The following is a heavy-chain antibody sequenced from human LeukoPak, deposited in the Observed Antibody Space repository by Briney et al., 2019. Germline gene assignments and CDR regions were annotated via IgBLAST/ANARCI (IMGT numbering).Heavy chain of an antibody. D-gene: IGHD4-17*01. CDR3: ASAVLDYGDPLFDY. V-gene: IGHV1-24*01. Sequence: ASAKVSCKVSGYTLTELSMHRVPQAPGKGLEWMGGFDPEDGETIYAQTFQGRVTMTEDTSTDTDYMELSSLSSEDTAVYDCASAVLDYGDPLFDYWGQGTLVTVSS. J-gene: IGHJ4*02. CDR1: GYTLTELS. CDR2: FDPEDGET.